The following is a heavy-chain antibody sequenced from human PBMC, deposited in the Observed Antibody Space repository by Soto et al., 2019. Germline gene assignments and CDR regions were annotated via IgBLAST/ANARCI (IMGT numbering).Heavy chain of an antibody. CDR2: IIPIFGIA. V-gene: IGHV1-69*08. CDR1: GGTFSSYT. J-gene: IGHJ6*03. D-gene: IGHD5-12*01. CDR3: ARDRGYSGYDYYYYYMDV. Sequence: QVQLVQSGAEVKKPGSSVKVSCKASGGTFSSYTISWVRQAPGQGLEWMGWIIPIFGIANYAQKFQGRVTITADKSTRTAYMELSSLRSEATAVYYCARDRGYSGYDYYYYYMDVWGKGTTVTVSS.